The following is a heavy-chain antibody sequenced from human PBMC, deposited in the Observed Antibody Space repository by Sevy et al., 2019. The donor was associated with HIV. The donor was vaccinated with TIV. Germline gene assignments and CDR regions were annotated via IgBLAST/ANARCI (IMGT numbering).Heavy chain of an antibody. D-gene: IGHD3-22*01. CDR2: IYYSGST. V-gene: IGHV4-39*01. Sequence: SETLSLTCTVSGGSISSSSYYWGWIRQPPGKGLEWIGSIYYSGSTYYNPSLKSRVTISVDTSKNQFSLKLSSVTAADTAVYYCARQQVYYASSGYYYGFYFQHWGQGTLVTVSS. J-gene: IGHJ1*01. CDR1: GGSISSSSYY. CDR3: ARQQVYYASSGYYYGFYFQH.